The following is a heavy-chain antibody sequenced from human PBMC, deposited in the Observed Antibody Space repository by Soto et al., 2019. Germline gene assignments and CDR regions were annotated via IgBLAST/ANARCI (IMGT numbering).Heavy chain of an antibody. Sequence: GGSLRLSCAASGFTFDDYAMHWVRQAPGKGLEWVSGISWNSGSIGYADSVKGRFTISRDNAKNSLYLQMNSLRAEDTALYYCAKALGVGGVIGAAGWFDPWGQGTLVTVSS. CDR1: GFTFDDYA. V-gene: IGHV3-9*01. J-gene: IGHJ5*02. D-gene: IGHD3-16*01. CDR2: ISWNSGSI. CDR3: AKALGVGGVIGAAGWFDP.